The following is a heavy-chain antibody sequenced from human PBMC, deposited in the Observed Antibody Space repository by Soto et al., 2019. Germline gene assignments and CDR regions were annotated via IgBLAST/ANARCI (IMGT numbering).Heavy chain of an antibody. D-gene: IGHD4-17*01. Sequence: QVQLQEPGPGLVKPSQTLSLTCTVSGGSISSGNYYWSWIRQPPGKGLEWIGFISYSGTTHYSASLSSRGSISVDTSKEQFSLDLSSVTAADTAVYYCATMGTPVTGLYYFDYWGQGTLVTVSS. CDR2: ISYSGTT. CDR3: ATMGTPVTGLYYFDY. CDR1: GGSISSGNYY. V-gene: IGHV4-30-4*01. J-gene: IGHJ4*02.